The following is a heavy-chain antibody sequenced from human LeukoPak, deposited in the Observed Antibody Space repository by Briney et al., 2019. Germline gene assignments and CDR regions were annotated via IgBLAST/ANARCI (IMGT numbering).Heavy chain of an antibody. CDR2: IYSSGST. CDR3: ARGRRIRYSYGYSYYYYYMDV. J-gene: IGHJ6*03. Sequence: SETLSLTCSVSGASISSGSNYWGWIRQPPGKTLEWIGSIYSSGSTYYNSSLQSRVIIIIDTPKNHFSLTLSSVTAADTAVYYCARGRRIRYSYGYSYYYYYMDVWGKGTTVTVSS. CDR1: GASISSGSNY. D-gene: IGHD5-18*01. V-gene: IGHV4-39*07.